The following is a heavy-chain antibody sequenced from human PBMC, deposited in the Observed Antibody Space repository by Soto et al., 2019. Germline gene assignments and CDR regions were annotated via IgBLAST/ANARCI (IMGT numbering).Heavy chain of an antibody. CDR3: ARAPYYDLLTGYYKSSDCFDY. J-gene: IGHJ4*02. D-gene: IGHD3-9*01. CDR1: GFIFSPYT. Sequence: PGGSLRLSCAASGFIFSPYTMNWVRQVPGKGLEWVSSISGGGDTISYADSVKGRFTISRDNAKNSLSLQMHSLRAEDSAVYYCARAPYYDLLTGYYKSSDCFDYWGPGTLVTVSS. V-gene: IGHV3-48*01. CDR2: ISGGGDTI.